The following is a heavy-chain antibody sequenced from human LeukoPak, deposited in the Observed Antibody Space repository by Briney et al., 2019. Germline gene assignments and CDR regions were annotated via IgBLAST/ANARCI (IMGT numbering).Heavy chain of an antibody. D-gene: IGHD6-13*01. CDR3: AKESHRGSRWYGFDY. CDR2: INTDGSST. CDR1: GFTFSSYW. J-gene: IGHJ4*02. V-gene: IGHV3-74*01. Sequence: GGSLRLSCAASGFTFSSYWMHWVRQAPGKGLVWVSRINTDGSSTSYADSVKGRFTISRDNAKNTLYLQRNSLRAEDTAVYYCAKESHRGSRWYGFDYWGQGTLVTVSS.